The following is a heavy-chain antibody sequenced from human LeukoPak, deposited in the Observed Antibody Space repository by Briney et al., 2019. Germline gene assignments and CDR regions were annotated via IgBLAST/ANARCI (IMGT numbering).Heavy chain of an antibody. J-gene: IGHJ5*02. D-gene: IGHD3-22*01. CDR1: GGSISSYY. CDR3: ARPYYYDSRIDP. Sequence: SETLSLTCTVSGGSISSYYWSWIRQPPGKGLEWVGYIYYSGSTNYNPSLKSRVTISVDTSKNQFSLKLSSVTAADTAVYYCARPYYYDSRIDPWGQGILVTVSS. CDR2: IYYSGST. V-gene: IGHV4-59*01.